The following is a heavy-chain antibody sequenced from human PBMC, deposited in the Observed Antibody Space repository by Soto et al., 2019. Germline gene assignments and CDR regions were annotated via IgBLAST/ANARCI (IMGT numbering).Heavy chain of an antibody. CDR3: VGRKEMATIDF. J-gene: IGHJ4*02. CDR2: IYPGDSDT. Sequence: GESLKISCQGSGYNFNTHWLGWVRQMPGKGLEWMGIIYPGDSDTRYSPSFQGQVTMSADKSISTAYLQWSSLKASDTAMYYCVGRKEMATIDFWGQGTLVTVSS. CDR1: GYNFNTHW. D-gene: IGHD5-12*01. V-gene: IGHV5-51*01.